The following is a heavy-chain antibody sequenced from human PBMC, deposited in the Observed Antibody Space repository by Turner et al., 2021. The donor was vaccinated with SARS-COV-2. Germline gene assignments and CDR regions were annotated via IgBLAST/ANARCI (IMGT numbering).Heavy chain of an antibody. V-gene: IGHV1-24*01. J-gene: IGHJ5*02. CDR3: ATAPPYCPNGVCPHCFHP. CDR1: AYMLTELS. Sequence: QVQLVQSGAEVQKPGASVKVSCKVSAYMLTELSMHWVRQAPGKGLEWMGGFDPEDGETIYAQKFQGHVTMPAPPSTDTAYMELSSLRSEDTAVYYCATAPPYCPNGVCPHCFHPWVQRTLVTVSS. CDR2: FDPEDGET. D-gene: IGHD2-8*01.